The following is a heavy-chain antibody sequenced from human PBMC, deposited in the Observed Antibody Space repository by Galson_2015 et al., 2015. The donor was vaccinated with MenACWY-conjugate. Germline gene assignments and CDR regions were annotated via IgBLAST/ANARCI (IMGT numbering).Heavy chain of an antibody. CDR2: INVDGSEE. CDR1: GFTFNNYW. V-gene: IGHV3-7*01. D-gene: IGHD5-24*01. J-gene: IGHJ4*02. Sequence: SLRLSCAASGFTFNNYWMTWVRQAPGKGLEWVANINVDGSEENYMDSVRGRFTISRDNAKNSLFLQVNTLRAEDKAVYYCARGAFAVDGTDYWGQGTLVTVSS. CDR3: ARGAFAVDGTDY.